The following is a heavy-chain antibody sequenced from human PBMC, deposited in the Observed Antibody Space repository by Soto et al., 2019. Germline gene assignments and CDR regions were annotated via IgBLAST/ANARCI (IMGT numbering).Heavy chain of an antibody. CDR1: GYTITAYH. J-gene: IGHJ6*02. D-gene: IGHD1-26*01. CDR3: ARDYSGHGMDV. CDR2: INPNSGGA. V-gene: IGHV1-2*02. Sequence: GASLKGSWKTSGYTITAYHIHWVRQAPGQGLEWMGWINPNSGGANYAQKFEGRVTMTRDTSISTVYMELSRLGSDDTALYYCARDYSGHGMDVWGQGTTVTVSS.